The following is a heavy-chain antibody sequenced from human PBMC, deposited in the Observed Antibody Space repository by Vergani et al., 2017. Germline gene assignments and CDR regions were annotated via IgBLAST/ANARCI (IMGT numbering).Heavy chain of an antibody. D-gene: IGHD3-3*01. J-gene: IGHJ6*02. CDR2: IYYSGST. V-gene: IGHV4-59*01. CDR1: GGSISSYY. CDR3: ARVLSDFWSGYYTPQYGMDV. Sequence: QVQLQESGPGLVKPSETLSLTCTVSGGSISSYYWSWIRQPPGKGLDWIGYIYYSGSTTYNPSLKSRVTISVDTSKNQFSLKLSSVTAAATAVYYCARVLSDFWSGYYTPQYGMDVWGQGTTVTVSS.